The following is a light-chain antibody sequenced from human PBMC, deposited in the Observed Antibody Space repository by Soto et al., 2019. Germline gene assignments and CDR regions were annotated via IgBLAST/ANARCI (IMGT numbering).Light chain of an antibody. CDR3: QDYNSVSGLT. V-gene: IGKV1-5*03. CDR2: TAS. J-gene: IGKJ4*01. Sequence: DLQMTQSPSTLSASVGDRVTITCRASQSISSWLAWYQQKPGKAPKLLIYTASNVKSGDPSRFSGNGSGTELTLIISRLQPDDFATYYCQDYNSVSGLTFGGGTQVEIK. CDR1: QSISSW.